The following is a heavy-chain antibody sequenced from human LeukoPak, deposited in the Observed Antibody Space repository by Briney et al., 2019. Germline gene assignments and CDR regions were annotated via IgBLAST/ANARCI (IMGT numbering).Heavy chain of an antibody. V-gene: IGHV3-7*01. J-gene: IGHJ4*02. Sequence: GGSLRLSCAASGFTFSSYWMSWVRQAPGKGPEWVANIKQDGSEKYYVDSVKGRFTISRDNAKNSLYLQMNSLRAEDTAVYYCARPAYCGGNCYYFPDYWGQGTLVTVSS. CDR1: GFTFSSYW. D-gene: IGHD2-21*02. CDR2: IKQDGSEK. CDR3: ARPAYCGGNCYYFPDY.